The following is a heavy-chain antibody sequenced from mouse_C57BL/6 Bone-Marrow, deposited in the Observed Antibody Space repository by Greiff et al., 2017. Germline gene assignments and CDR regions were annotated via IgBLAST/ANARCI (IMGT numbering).Heavy chain of an antibody. CDR1: GFNIKDDY. J-gene: IGHJ4*01. CDR2: IDPENGDT. D-gene: IGHD1-1*01. V-gene: IGHV14-4*01. CDR3: TSITTVAYYAMDY. Sequence: DVQLVESGAELVRPGASVKLSCTASGFNIKDDYMHWVKQRPEQGLEWIGWIDPENGDTEYASKFKGKATITADTSSNTAYLQLSSLTSEDTAVYYCTSITTVAYYAMDYWGQGTSVTVSS.